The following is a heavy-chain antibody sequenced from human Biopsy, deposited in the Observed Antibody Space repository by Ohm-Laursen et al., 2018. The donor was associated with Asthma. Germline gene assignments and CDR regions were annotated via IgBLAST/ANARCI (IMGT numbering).Heavy chain of an antibody. CDR1: GGTFNAYV. V-gene: IGHV1-69*13. Sequence: ASVKVSCKSLGGTFNAYVIGWVRQAPGQGLERMGGINSVFGTTTYPQKFQDRVTITADDSTSTVYMELSSLRSEDTAVYYCARKAGSCISRTCYSLDFWGQGTLVTVSS. J-gene: IGHJ4*02. CDR3: ARKAGSCISRTCYSLDF. D-gene: IGHD2-2*01. CDR2: INSVFGTT.